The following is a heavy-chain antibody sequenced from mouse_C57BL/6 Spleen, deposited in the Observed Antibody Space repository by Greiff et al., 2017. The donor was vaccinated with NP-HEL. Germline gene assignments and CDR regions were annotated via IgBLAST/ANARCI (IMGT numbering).Heavy chain of an antibody. J-gene: IGHJ2*01. CDR2: IYTGSGNT. CDR1: GYSFTSYY. D-gene: IGHD2-3*01. Sequence: VQLQQSGPELVKPGASVKISCKASGYSFTSYYIHWVKQRPGQGLAWIGWIYTGSGNTKYNEKFKGKATLTADTSSSTAYMQLSSLTSEDSAVYYCARYDGYYYYFDYWGHSTTLTVSS. V-gene: IGHV1-66*01. CDR3: ARYDGYYYYFDY.